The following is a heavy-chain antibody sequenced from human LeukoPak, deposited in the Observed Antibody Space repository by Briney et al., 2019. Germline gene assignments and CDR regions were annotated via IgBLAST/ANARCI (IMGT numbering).Heavy chain of an antibody. Sequence: PSQTLSLTCTVSGGSTTSGDYYWSWIREPPGKGLEWIGYIYYSVGTSNNPSLKSPVTRSVDTSKNQFSLKLSPVTAADTAVYYCARGGSQEYSYGSFGYWGQGTLVTVSS. D-gene: IGHD5-18*01. J-gene: IGHJ4*02. CDR1: GGSTTSGDYY. CDR2: IYYSVGT. V-gene: IGHV4-30-4*08. CDR3: ARGGSQEYSYGSFGY.